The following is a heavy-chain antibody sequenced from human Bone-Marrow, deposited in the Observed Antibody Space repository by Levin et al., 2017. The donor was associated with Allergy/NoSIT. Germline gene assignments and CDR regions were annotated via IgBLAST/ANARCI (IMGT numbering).Heavy chain of an antibody. CDR2: IRSKSKTYAT. J-gene: IGHJ4*02. V-gene: IGHV3-73*01. CDR3: TTNDYSNNVDFDY. D-gene: IGHD4-11*01. CDR1: GFTFSNSA. Sequence: TGESLKISCAASGFTFSNSAMHWVRQASGKGLEWVGRIRSKSKTYATAYAASVEGRFTISRDDSKNTAYLQMNGLKTEDTAVYYCTTNDYSNNVDFDYWGQGTLVTVSS.